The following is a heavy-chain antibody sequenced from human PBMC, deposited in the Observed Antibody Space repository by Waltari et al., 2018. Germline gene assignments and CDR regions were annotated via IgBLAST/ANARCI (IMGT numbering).Heavy chain of an antibody. D-gene: IGHD1-26*01. V-gene: IGHV1-2*02. Sequence: QVQLVQSGTEVKKPGASVRVSCQASGYTFSAYHLHWVRQTPGQAFEWMGWINPKNGDTSYAQNFLGRVTMTRDTSINTAYMDLSGLRSDDAAVFYCARDPGPIVGAPDFWGQGTLVTVSS. CDR3: ARDPGPIVGAPDF. CDR1: GYTFSAYH. CDR2: INPKNGDT. J-gene: IGHJ4*02.